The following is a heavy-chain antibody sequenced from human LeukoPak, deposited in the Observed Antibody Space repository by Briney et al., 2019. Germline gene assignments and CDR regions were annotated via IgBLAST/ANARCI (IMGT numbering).Heavy chain of an antibody. D-gene: IGHD1-7*01. CDR1: GGTFSSYA. J-gene: IGHJ4*02. CDR3: ARDPKLELRPYYFDY. CDR2: IIPIFGTA. V-gene: IGHV1-69*05. Sequence: ASVKVSCKASGGTFSSYAISWMRQAPGQGLEWMGRIIPIFGTANYAQKFQGRVTITTDESTSTAYMELSSLRSEDTAVYYCARDPKLELRPYYFDYWGQGTLVTVSS.